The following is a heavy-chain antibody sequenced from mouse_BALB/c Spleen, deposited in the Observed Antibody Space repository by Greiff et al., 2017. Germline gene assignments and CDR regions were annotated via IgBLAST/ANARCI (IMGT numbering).Heavy chain of an antibody. V-gene: IGHV1-52*01. CDR1: GYTFTSYW. D-gene: IGHD1-2*01. CDR2: IDPYDSET. CDR3: ARRENITTARGAMDD. J-gene: IGHJ4*01. Sequence: QVQLQQPGAELVRPGASVKLSCKASGYTFTSYWMNWVKQRPEQGLEWIGRIDPYDSETHYNQKFKDKAILTVDKSSSTAYMQLSSLTSEDSAVYYCARRENITTARGAMDDWGQGTSVTVSS.